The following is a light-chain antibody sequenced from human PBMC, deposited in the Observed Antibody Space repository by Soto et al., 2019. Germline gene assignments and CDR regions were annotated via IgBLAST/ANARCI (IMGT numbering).Light chain of an antibody. J-gene: IGKJ4*01. CDR1: QSVSSSY. V-gene: IGKV3-20*01. Sequence: DIVLTQSPGTLSLSPGERATLSCRASQSVSSSYLAWYQQKPGQAPRLLIYGASSRATGIPDRFSGSGSGTDFTLTIRRLEPEDVAVYYCQQYCSSPPVTFGGGTKVEIK. CDR2: GAS. CDR3: QQYCSSPPVT.